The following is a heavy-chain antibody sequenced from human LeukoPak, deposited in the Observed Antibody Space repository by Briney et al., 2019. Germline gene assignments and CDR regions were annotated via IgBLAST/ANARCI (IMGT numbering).Heavy chain of an antibody. CDR1: GGSISSSSYY. Sequence: SETLSLTCTVSGGSISSSSYYWGWIRQPPGKGLEWIGSIYYSGSTYYNPSLKSRVTISVDTSKNQFSLKLSSVTAADTAVYYCARKDYGDPNERWGQGTLVTASS. CDR3: ARKDYGDPNER. CDR2: IYYSGST. D-gene: IGHD4-17*01. J-gene: IGHJ4*02. V-gene: IGHV4-39*01.